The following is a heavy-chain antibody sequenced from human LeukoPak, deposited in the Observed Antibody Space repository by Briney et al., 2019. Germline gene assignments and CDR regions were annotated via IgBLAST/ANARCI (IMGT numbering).Heavy chain of an antibody. Sequence: GGSLRLSCAASGFTFSSYAMHWVRQAPGKGLEWVAVISYDGSNKYYADSVKGRFTISRDNSKNTLYLQMNSLRAVDTAVYYCASRYETNAFDIWGQGTMVTVSS. CDR1: GFTFSSYA. V-gene: IGHV3-30-3*01. J-gene: IGHJ3*02. CDR3: ASRYETNAFDI. D-gene: IGHD2-2*01. CDR2: ISYDGSNK.